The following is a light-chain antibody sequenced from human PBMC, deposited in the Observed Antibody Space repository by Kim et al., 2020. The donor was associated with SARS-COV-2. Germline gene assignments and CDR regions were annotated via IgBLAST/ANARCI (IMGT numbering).Light chain of an antibody. CDR1: QSVSRSY. Sequence: GERASISGRARQSVSRSYVAGYQKKPGQEPRRLIYGASRRANGIPDRCSGSGAGTDFTLTISRLEPEECAVYYCQQYGSSPRGTFGQGTRLEIK. V-gene: IGKV3-20*01. J-gene: IGKJ5*01. CDR2: GAS. CDR3: QQYGSSPRGT.